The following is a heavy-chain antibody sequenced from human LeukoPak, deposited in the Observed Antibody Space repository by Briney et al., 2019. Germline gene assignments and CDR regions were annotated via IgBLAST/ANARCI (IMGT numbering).Heavy chain of an antibody. CDR3: ARVELDWYFDL. CDR1: GGSISSSSYY. CDR2: IYYSGST. V-gene: IGHV4-30-4*08. Sequence: SETLSLTCTVSGGSISSSSYYWGWIRQPPGKGLEWIGYIYYSGSTYYNPSLKSRVTISVDTSKNQFSLKLSSVTAADTAVYYCARVELDWYFDLWGRGTLVTVSS. D-gene: IGHD3-10*01. J-gene: IGHJ2*01.